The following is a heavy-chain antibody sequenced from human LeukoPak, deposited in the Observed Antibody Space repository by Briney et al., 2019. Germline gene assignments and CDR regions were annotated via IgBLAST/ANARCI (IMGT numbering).Heavy chain of an antibody. CDR3: ARAEDCSGGSCYFDY. D-gene: IGHD2-15*01. J-gene: IGHJ4*02. V-gene: IGHV4-39*07. CDR2: IYYSGST. CDR1: GGSISSSSYY. Sequence: PSETLSLTCTVPGGSISSSSYYWGWIRQPPGKGLEWIGSIYYSGSTYYNPSLKSRVTISVDTSKNQFSLKLSSVTAADTAVYYCARAEDCSGGSCYFDYWGQGTLVTVSS.